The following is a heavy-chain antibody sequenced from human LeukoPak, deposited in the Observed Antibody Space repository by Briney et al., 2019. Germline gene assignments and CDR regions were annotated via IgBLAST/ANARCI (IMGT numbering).Heavy chain of an antibody. V-gene: IGHV1-2*02. CDR3: GRAAYDSNWFDP. Sequence: SVKETCQGSGYIHTCYHMHWVRPAAGQGREWMGWINPNSGGTNYAQEFQGRATTTRNTSISTAYMELSRLRSDDTAVYYWGRAAYDSNWFDPWGQGTLVTVSS. CDR2: INPNSGGT. D-gene: IGHD2-21*01. CDR1: GYIHTCYH. J-gene: IGHJ5*02.